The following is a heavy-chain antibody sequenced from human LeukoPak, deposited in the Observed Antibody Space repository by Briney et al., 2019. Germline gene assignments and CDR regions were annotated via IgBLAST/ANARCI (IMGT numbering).Heavy chain of an antibody. CDR3: ARGYSGSGYDSSDY. CDR2: IIPIFDTA. J-gene: IGHJ4*02. D-gene: IGHD5-12*01. CDR1: GGTFSSYA. Sequence: GASVKVSCKASGGTFSSYAITWVRQAPGQGLEWMGGIIPIFDTANYAQKFLGRVTITADESTSTAYMELSSLRSEDTAVYYCARGYSGSGYDSSDYWGQGTLVTVSS. V-gene: IGHV1-69*01.